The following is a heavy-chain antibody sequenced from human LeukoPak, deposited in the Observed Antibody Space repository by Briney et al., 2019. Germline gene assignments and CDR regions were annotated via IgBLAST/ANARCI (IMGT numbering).Heavy chain of an antibody. CDR2: ISSSSSTI. V-gene: IGHV3-48*02. J-gene: IGHJ4*02. Sequence: GGSLSLSCAASGFTFSSYIINWVRQAPGKGVEWVSYISSSSSTIYYADSVKGRFTISRDNAKNSLYLQMNSLRDEDTAVYYCAREAWALLSQYFNYWGQGTLVTVS. CDR3: AREAWALLSQYFNY. CDR1: GFTFSSYI. D-gene: IGHD1-26*01.